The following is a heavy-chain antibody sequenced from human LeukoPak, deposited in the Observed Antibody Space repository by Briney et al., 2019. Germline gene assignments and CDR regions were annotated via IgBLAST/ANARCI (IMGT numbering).Heavy chain of an antibody. CDR3: ARDSSSWYGPDAFDI. D-gene: IGHD6-13*01. CDR1: RYTFRDYY. Sequence: ASVKVSCKASRYTFRDYYIHWVRQAPGQGLEWMGWINPNSGGTNYAQKFQGRVTMTRDTSISTAYMELSRLRSDDTAVYYCARDSSSWYGPDAFDIWGQGTMVTVSS. J-gene: IGHJ3*02. CDR2: INPNSGGT. V-gene: IGHV1-2*02.